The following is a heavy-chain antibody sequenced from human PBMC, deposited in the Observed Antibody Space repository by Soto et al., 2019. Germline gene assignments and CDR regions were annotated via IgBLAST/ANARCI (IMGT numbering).Heavy chain of an antibody. Sequence: GGSLRLSCAASGFTFSSYAMSWVRQAPGKGLEWVSAISGSGGSTYYADSVKGRFTISRDNSKNTLYLQMNSLRAEDTAVYYCAKALVGPYYYYYGMDVWGQGTTVTVSS. CDR3: AKALVGPYYYYYGMDV. J-gene: IGHJ6*02. D-gene: IGHD2-8*02. CDR1: GFTFSSYA. V-gene: IGHV3-23*01. CDR2: ISGSGGST.